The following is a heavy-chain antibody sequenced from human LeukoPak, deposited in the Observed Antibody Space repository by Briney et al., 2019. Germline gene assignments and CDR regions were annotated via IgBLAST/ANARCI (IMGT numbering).Heavy chain of an antibody. CDR2: ISYSGST. D-gene: IGHD6-19*01. J-gene: IGHJ6*03. V-gene: IGHV4-39*07. CDR1: GGSISSSSYF. CDR3: ARDRGWGSGWPNYYYYYMDV. Sequence: SETLSLTCTVSGGSISSSSYFWGWIRQPPGQGLEWIGSISYSGSTYHNPSLKSRVTISVDTSKNQFSLKLSSVTAADTAVYYCARDRGWGSGWPNYYYYYMDVWGKGTTVTVSS.